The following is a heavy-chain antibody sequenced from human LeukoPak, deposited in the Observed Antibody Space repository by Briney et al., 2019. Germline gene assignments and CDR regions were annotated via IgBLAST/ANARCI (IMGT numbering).Heavy chain of an antibody. V-gene: IGHV3-21*01. J-gene: IGHJ4*02. CDR3: ARGLAGTGDY. CDR2: ISSSSSYI. Sequence: NPGGSLRHSCAASGFTFSSSSMNWVRQAPGKGLEWVSSISSSSSYIYYADSVKGRFTISRDNAKNSLYLQMNSLRAEDTAVYYCARGLAGTGDYWGQGTLVTVSS. CDR1: GFTFSSSS. D-gene: IGHD1-7*01.